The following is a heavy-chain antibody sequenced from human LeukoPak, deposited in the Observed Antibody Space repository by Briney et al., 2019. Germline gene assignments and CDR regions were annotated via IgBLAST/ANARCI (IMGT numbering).Heavy chain of an antibody. CDR2: IYPGDSDT. V-gene: IGHV5-51*01. D-gene: IGHD3-10*01. J-gene: IGHJ6*02. Sequence: GESLKISCKGSGYSFTSYWIGWVRQMPGKGLEWMGIIYPGDSDTRYSPSFQGQVTISADKSISTAYLQWSSLKASDTAMYYCARLLGSGSYYNNYYYGMDVWGQGTTVTVSS. CDR3: ARLLGSGSYYNNYYYGMDV. CDR1: GYSFTSYW.